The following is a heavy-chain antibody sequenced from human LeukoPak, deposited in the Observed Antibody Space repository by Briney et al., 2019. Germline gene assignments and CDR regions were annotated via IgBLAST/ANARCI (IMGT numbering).Heavy chain of an antibody. CDR1: GFTFSSYA. V-gene: IGHV3-23*01. CDR2: ISGSGGST. J-gene: IGHJ4*02. CDR3: ATVHFGYFTF. D-gene: IGHD3-3*01. Sequence: GGSLRLSCAASGFTFSSYAMSWVRQAPGKGLEWVSAISGSGGSTYYADSVKGRFTISRDNSKNTLYLQMNSLRADDTAVYYCATVHFGYFTFWGQGTLAPVSS.